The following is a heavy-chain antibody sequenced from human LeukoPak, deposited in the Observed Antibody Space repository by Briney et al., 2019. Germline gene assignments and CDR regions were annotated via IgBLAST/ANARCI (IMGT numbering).Heavy chain of an antibody. D-gene: IGHD6-19*01. V-gene: IGHV3-66*01. CDR3: ARERNLGIAVAGTIFDY. CDR1: RFTISSNY. J-gene: IGHJ4*02. CDR2: NSGGST. Sequence: GGSLRLSCAASRFTISSNYMGWVRQAPGKGLEWVSVNSGGSTYYADSVKGRFTISRDNSKNTLYLQMNSLRAEDTAVYYCARERNLGIAVAGTIFDYWGQGTLVTVSS.